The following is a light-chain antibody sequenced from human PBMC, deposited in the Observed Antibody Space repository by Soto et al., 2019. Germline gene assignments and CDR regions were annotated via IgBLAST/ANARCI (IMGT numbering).Light chain of an antibody. Sequence: DIQMTQSPSSLSASVGDRVTITCRASQSVSSHLNWYQQRPGKAPILLIHAASSLQSSVPPRFSGSGSGTDFTLTITSLQPEDFATYYCQQSHSVPQTFGGGTKVEMK. CDR2: AAS. CDR3: QQSHSVPQT. V-gene: IGKV1-39*01. CDR1: QSVSSH. J-gene: IGKJ4*01.